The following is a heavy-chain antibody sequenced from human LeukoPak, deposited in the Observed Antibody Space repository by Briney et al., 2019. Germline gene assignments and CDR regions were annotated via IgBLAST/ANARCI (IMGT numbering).Heavy chain of an antibody. Sequence: ASVKVSCKASGYTFTSYDINWVRQATGQGLEWMGWMNPNSGNTGYAQKFQGRVTMTRNTSISTAYMELSCLRSEDTAVYYCARGVWDSSGYFSWGQGTLVTISS. D-gene: IGHD3-22*01. CDR3: ARGVWDSSGYFS. J-gene: IGHJ4*02. CDR1: GYTFTSYD. V-gene: IGHV1-8*01. CDR2: MNPNSGNT.